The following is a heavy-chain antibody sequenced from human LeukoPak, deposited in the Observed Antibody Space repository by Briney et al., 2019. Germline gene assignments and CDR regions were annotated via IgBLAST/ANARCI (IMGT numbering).Heavy chain of an antibody. D-gene: IGHD6-13*01. CDR2: IYSGGST. CDR1: GFTFSNYL. J-gene: IGHJ4*02. Sequence: GGSLRLSCAASGFTFSNYLMSWVRQAPGKGLEWVSVIYSGGSTYYADSVKGRFTISRDNSKNTLYLQMNSLRAEDTAVYYCATTPAGYSSYPTDYWGQGTLVTVSS. V-gene: IGHV3-66*02. CDR3: ATTPAGYSSYPTDY.